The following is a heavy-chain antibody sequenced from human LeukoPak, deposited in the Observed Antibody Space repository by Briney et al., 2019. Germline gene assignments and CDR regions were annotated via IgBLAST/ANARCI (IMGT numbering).Heavy chain of an antibody. Sequence: GGSLRLSCAASGFTFTTYAMSWVRQAPGKGLEWVSTISGGGTSTYSADSVKGRFTISRDNSKNTLYLQMNSLTAADTAVYYCAKPVITGTTRIYFDYWGQGTLVTVSS. CDR3: AKPVITGTTRIYFDY. J-gene: IGHJ4*02. D-gene: IGHD1-20*01. CDR2: ISGGGTST. CDR1: GFTFTTYA. V-gene: IGHV3-23*01.